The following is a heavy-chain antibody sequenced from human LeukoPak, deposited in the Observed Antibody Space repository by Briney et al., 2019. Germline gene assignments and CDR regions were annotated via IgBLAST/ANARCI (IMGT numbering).Heavy chain of an antibody. CDR1: GGSVNSGNNC. CDR3: ARGYCSGGNCYYFDY. V-gene: IGHV4-61*02. D-gene: IGHD2-15*01. J-gene: IGHJ4*02. CDR2: ICTSGST. Sequence: SQTLSLTCTVSGGSVNSGNNCWSWLRQPAGKGLEWIGRICTSGSTNYNPSLKSRVTISVDTSKNQFSLNLNSVTAADTAVYYCARGYCSGGNCYYFDYWGQGTPVTVSS.